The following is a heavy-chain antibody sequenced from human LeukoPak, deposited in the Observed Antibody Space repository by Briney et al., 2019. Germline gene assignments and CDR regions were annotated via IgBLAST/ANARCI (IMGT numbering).Heavy chain of an antibody. D-gene: IGHD3-10*01. CDR2: IYYRVTS. J-gene: IGHJ4*02. Sequence: SETLSLTCTVSGDSISTYYWSWIRQPPGKGLEWIGYIYYRVTSDYNPSLKSRVTMSVDMSTRQISLKLSSVTAADTAVYYCARSRWFGELFADYWGQGTLVTVSS. CDR1: GDSISTYY. V-gene: IGHV4-59*01. CDR3: ARSRWFGELFADY.